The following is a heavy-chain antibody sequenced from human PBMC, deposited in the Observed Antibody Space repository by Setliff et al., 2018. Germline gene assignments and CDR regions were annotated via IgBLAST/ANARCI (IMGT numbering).Heavy chain of an antibody. J-gene: IGHJ6*03. CDR3: ARDNRGYAWDYYYYMDV. Sequence: ASVKVSCKASGYTLTRYAMNWVRQAPGQGLEWMGWINTNTGNPTYAQGFTGRFVFSLDTSVSTAYLQISSLKAEDTAVYYCARDNRGYAWDYYYYMDVWGKGTTVTVSS. CDR1: GYTLTRYA. V-gene: IGHV7-4-1*02. D-gene: IGHD2-15*01. CDR2: INTNTGNP.